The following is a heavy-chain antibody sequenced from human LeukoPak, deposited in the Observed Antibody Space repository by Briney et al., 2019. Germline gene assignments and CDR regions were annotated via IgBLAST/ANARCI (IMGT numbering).Heavy chain of an antibody. CDR1: GLTVSSNY. V-gene: IGHV3-66*04. D-gene: IGHD3-16*01. J-gene: IGHJ4*02. CDR2: IYSGGST. Sequence: GGSLRLSCAASGLTVSSNYMSWVRQAPGKGLEWVSIIYSGGSTYYADSVKGRFTISRDNSKNTLYLQMNSLRGEDTAFYYCASHVESLGAGFPFDHWGQGTLVTVSS. CDR3: ASHVESLGAGFPFDH.